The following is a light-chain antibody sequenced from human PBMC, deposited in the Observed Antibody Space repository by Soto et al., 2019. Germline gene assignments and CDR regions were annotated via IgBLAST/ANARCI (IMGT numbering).Light chain of an antibody. CDR1: QGISSY. Sequence: DIQLTQSPSFLSASVGNRVTITCRASQGISSYLGWYQQKPGKAPKLLIYAASTLQSGVPSRFSGSGSGTEFTLTISSLPPEDFATYYCQQLNSYPRTFGQGTKVEIK. J-gene: IGKJ1*01. V-gene: IGKV1-9*01. CDR3: QQLNSYPRT. CDR2: AAS.